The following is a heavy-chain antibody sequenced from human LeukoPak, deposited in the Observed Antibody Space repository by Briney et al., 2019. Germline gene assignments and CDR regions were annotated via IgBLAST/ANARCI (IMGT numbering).Heavy chain of an antibody. CDR1: GFTFSSYE. CDR2: ISSSGSTI. V-gene: IGHV3-48*03. J-gene: IGHJ3*02. CDR3: ARGSFDILTGLRSYAFDI. D-gene: IGHD3-9*01. Sequence: PGGSLRLSCAASGFTFSSYEMNWVRQAPGKGLEWVSYISSSGSTIYYADSVKGRFTISRDNAKNLLYLQMNSLRAEDTAVYYCARGSFDILTGLRSYAFDIWGQGTMVTVSS.